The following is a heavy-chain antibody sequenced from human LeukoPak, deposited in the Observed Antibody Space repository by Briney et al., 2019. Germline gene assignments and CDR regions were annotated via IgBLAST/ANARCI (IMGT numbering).Heavy chain of an antibody. V-gene: IGHV3-23*01. CDR1: GFTFSSYA. D-gene: IGHD5-18*01. CDR2: ISGSGGST. J-gene: IGHJ4*02. Sequence: GGSLRLSCAASGFTFSSYAMSWVRQASGKGLEWVSAISGSGGSTYYADSVKGRFTISRDNSKNTLYLQMNSLRAEDTAVYYCAKGIVYSYGPNDDYWGQGTLVTVSS. CDR3: AKGIVYSYGPNDDY.